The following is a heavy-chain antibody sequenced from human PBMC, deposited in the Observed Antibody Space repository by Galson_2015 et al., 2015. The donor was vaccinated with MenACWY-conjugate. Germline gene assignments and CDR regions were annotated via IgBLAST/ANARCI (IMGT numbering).Heavy chain of an antibody. CDR3: ATEGYCPGGNCSPYSYPLAV. D-gene: IGHD2-15*01. V-gene: IGHV1-69*04. J-gene: IGHJ6*02. Sequence: SVKVSCKVSEGTFTSYAFNWVRQDSGQGFEWMGRIITFNDKTNYAQKFQDRVHMTGDTSTDTAFMELSSLRSEDTAIYYCATEGYCPGGNCSPYSYPLAVWGQGTTVTVSS. CDR1: EGTFTSYA. CDR2: IITFNDKT.